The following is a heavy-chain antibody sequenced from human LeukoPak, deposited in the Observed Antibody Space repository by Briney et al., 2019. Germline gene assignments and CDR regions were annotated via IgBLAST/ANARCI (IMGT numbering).Heavy chain of an antibody. V-gene: IGHV6-1*01. Sequence: SQTLSLTCALSGDIVSSNSAAWNWIRQSPSRGLEWLERTYYRSKWYNDYAVSVKSRITIDPDTSKNPFSLQLNSVTTEDAAVYYCARAWVYSSSPFDPWGQGTLVTVSS. D-gene: IGHD6-6*01. CDR1: GDIVSSNSAA. CDR2: TYYRSKWYN. CDR3: ARAWVYSSSPFDP. J-gene: IGHJ5*02.